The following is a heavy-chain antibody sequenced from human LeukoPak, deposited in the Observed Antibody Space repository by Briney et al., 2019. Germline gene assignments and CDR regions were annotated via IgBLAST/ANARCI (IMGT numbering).Heavy chain of an antibody. J-gene: IGHJ6*03. Sequence: SETLSLTCTVSGGSISSYYWSWIRQPPGKGLEWIGYIYYSGSTNYNPSLKSRVTISVDTSKNQFSLKLSSVTAADTAVYYCARAVVVVPAAITHYYMDVWAKGPRSPSP. CDR1: GGSISSYY. CDR3: ARAVVVVPAAITHYYMDV. CDR2: IYYSGST. D-gene: IGHD2-2*01. V-gene: IGHV4-59*01.